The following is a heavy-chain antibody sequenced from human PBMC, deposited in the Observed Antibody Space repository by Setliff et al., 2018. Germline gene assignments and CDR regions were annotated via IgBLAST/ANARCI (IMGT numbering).Heavy chain of an antibody. J-gene: IGHJ6*02. D-gene: IGHD6-6*01. CDR3: ARDEEYSSSSGWDYYYYYGMDV. Sequence: NPSETLSLTCTVSGGSISSGSYYWSWIRQPAGKGLEWIGRIYTSGSTNYNPSLKSRVTISVDTSKNQFSLKLSSVTAADTAVYYCARDEEYSSSSGWDYYYYYGMDVWGQGTTVTVSS. V-gene: IGHV4-61*02. CDR1: GGSISSGSYY. CDR2: IYTSGST.